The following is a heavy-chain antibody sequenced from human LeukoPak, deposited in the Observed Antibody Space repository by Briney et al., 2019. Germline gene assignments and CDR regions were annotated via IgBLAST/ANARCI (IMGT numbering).Heavy chain of an antibody. V-gene: IGHV4-38-2*02. D-gene: IGHD6-19*01. CDR3: AKGTSSGWYYFDY. CDR2: IYHSGDT. Sequence: PSETLSLTCIVSGYSITSGYYWGWIRQPPGKGLEWIGSIYHSGDTYYNPSLKSRFTISVDTSKNQFPLKLDSVTAADTAVYYCAKGTSSGWYYFDYWGQGTLVTVSS. CDR1: GYSITSGYY. J-gene: IGHJ4*02.